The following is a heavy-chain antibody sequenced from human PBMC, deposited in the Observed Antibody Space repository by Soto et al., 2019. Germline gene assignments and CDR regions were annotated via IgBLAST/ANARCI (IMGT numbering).Heavy chain of an antibody. CDR2: ISGSGGST. V-gene: IGHV3-23*01. Sequence: EVHLLESGGGLVQPGGSLRLSCAASGLTFSNYALTWVRQAPGKGLEWISVISGSGGSTYYADSVKGRFTISRDNSKHTLYLQMHCLRAEDTAVYYCAKRASGSYFDYCRQGPLVIVSS. CDR1: GLTFSNYA. CDR3: AKRASGSYFDY. D-gene: IGHD3-10*01. J-gene: IGHJ4*02.